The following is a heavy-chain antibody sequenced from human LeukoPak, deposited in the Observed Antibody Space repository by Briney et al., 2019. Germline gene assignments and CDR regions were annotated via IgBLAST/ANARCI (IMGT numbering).Heavy chain of an antibody. Sequence: LETLSLTCTVSGGSISSYYWSWIRQPPGKGLEWIGYSYYSGSTNYNPSLKSRVTISVDTSKNQFSLKLSSVTAADTAVYYCAGRSGWFNFDYWGQGTLVTVSS. CDR3: AGRSGWFNFDY. CDR2: SYYSGST. V-gene: IGHV4-59*01. CDR1: GGSISSYY. D-gene: IGHD6-19*01. J-gene: IGHJ4*02.